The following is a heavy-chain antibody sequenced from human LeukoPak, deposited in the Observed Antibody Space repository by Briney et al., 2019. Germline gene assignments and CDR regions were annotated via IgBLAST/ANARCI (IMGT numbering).Heavy chain of an antibody. J-gene: IGHJ4*02. CDR2: IKSKTDGGTT. D-gene: IGHD3-3*01. Sequence: GGSLRLSCAASGFTFSNAWMSWVRQAPGKGLEWVGRIKSKTDGGTTDYAAPVQGRFTISRDDSKNTLYLQMNSLKTEDTAVYYCTTVTTYYDFWSGYWQDYWGQGTLVTVSS. CDR1: GFTFSNAW. CDR3: TTVTTYYDFWSGYWQDY. V-gene: IGHV3-15*01.